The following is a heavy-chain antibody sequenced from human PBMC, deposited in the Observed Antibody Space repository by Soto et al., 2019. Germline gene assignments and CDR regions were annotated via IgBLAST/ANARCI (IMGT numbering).Heavy chain of an antibody. CDR2: IFYSGST. CDR3: ARDPYCSGGSCYGLDV. D-gene: IGHD2-15*01. J-gene: IGHJ6*02. Sequence: PSETLSLTCTVSGGSISSYYWSWIRQPPGKGLEWIGYIFYSGSTNYNPSLKSRVTISVDTSKNQFSLKLSSVAAADTAVYYCARDPYCSGGSCYGLDVWGQGTTVTVS. CDR1: GGSISSYY. V-gene: IGHV4-59*01.